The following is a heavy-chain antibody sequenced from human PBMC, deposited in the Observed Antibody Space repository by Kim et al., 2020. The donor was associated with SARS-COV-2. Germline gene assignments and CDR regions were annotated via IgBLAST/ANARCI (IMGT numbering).Heavy chain of an antibody. J-gene: IGHJ4*02. Sequence: YADCVKGRFPISRDNAKNSLYLQLNSLRDDDTAVYYCARGGAARPDYWGQGALVIVSS. CDR3: ARGGAARPDY. D-gene: IGHD6-6*01. V-gene: IGHV3-48*02.